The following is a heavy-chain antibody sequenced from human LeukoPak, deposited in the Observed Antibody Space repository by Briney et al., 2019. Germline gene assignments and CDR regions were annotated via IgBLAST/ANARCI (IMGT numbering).Heavy chain of an antibody. D-gene: IGHD1-26*01. Sequence: GGALRLSCAASGFTFSSYGMHWGRQAPGKGLEGVAVIWYDGSNKYYADSVKGRFTISRDNSKNTLYLQMNSLRAEDTAVYYCARDRRYGSYIPDYWGQGTLVTVSS. CDR2: IWYDGSNK. V-gene: IGHV3-33*01. CDR1: GFTFSSYG. J-gene: IGHJ4*02. CDR3: ARDRRYGSYIPDY.